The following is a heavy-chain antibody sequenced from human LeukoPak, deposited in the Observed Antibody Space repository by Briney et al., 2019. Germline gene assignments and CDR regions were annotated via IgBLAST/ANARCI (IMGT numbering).Heavy chain of an antibody. CDR2: INPSGGST. V-gene: IGHV1-46*01. D-gene: IGHD1-1*01. CDR3: AREFRNNYFDY. Sequence: ASVTVSCKASGYTFTSYYMHWVRQAPGQGLEWMGIINPSGGSTSYAQKFQGRVTMTRDTSTSTVYMELSSLRSEDTAVYYCAREFRNNYFDYWGQGTLVTVSS. CDR1: GYTFTSYY. J-gene: IGHJ4*02.